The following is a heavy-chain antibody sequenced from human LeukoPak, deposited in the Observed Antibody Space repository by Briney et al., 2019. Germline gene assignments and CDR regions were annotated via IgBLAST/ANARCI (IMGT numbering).Heavy chain of an antibody. CDR2: TYYRSKWYY. CDR1: GDSVSSNSVT. D-gene: IGHD6-13*01. Sequence: SQTLSLTCAISGDSVSSNSVTWHWIRQSPSRGLEWLGRTYYRSKWYYDYAVSVKSRITINPDTSENQFSLQLNSVTPEDTAAYYCARACGSRWYPDWGQGTLVTVSS. CDR3: ARACGSRWYPD. V-gene: IGHV6-1*01. J-gene: IGHJ4*02.